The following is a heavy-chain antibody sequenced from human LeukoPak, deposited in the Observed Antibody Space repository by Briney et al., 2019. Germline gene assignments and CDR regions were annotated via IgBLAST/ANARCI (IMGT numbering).Heavy chain of an antibody. J-gene: IGHJ4*02. Sequence: KPSETLSLTCAVYGGSFSGYYWSWIRQPPGKGLEWIGEINHSGSTNYNPSLKSRVTISVDTSKNQFSLKLSSVTAADTAVYYCQTYYYDSSGYYFDYWGQGTLVTVSS. V-gene: IGHV4-34*01. CDR3: QTYYYDSSGYYFDY. CDR1: GGSFSGYY. D-gene: IGHD3-22*01. CDR2: INHSGST.